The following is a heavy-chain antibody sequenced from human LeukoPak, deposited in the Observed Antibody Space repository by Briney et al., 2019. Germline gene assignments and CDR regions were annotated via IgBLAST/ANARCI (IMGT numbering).Heavy chain of an antibody. CDR1: GGSISSTSYY. CDR2: IYYSGST. Sequence: SETLSLICTVSGGSISSTSYYWGWIRQPPGKGLEWIGSIYYSGSTYYNPSLKSRVTISVDTSKNQFSLELSSVTAADTAVYYCARSPAGVWYFDLWGRGTLVTVSS. CDR3: ARSPAGVWYFDL. J-gene: IGHJ2*01. V-gene: IGHV4-39*01. D-gene: IGHD3-10*01.